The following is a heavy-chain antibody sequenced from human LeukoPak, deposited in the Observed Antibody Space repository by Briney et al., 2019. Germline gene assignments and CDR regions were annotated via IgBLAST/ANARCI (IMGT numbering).Heavy chain of an antibody. CDR3: AREGSAFDI. CDR2: IYSSGST. J-gene: IGHJ3*02. V-gene: IGHV4-59*12. Sequence: SETLSLTCTVSGGSISSYYWSWIRQPPGKGLEWIGYIYSSGSTKYNPSLKSRVTMSVETSKKQFSLKLSSVTAADTAVYYCAREGSAFDIWGQGTMVTVSS. CDR1: GGSISSYY.